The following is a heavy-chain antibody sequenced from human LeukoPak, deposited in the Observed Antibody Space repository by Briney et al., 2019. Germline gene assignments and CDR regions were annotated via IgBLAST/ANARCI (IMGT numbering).Heavy chain of an antibody. Sequence: SETLSLTCGVYGGSFSDYYWSWIRQPPGKGLEWIGEINHSGSTNYNPSLKSRVTISVDTSKNQFSLKVNSVTASDTAVYYCARRGYTYGWGWFDPWGQGTLVTVSS. CDR1: GGSFSDYY. J-gene: IGHJ5*02. CDR2: INHSGST. CDR3: ARRGYTYGWGWFDP. V-gene: IGHV4-34*01. D-gene: IGHD5-18*01.